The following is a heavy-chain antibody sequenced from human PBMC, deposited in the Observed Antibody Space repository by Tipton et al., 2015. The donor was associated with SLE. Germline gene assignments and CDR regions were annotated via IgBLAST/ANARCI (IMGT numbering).Heavy chain of an antibody. D-gene: IGHD3-10*01. V-gene: IGHV3-23*03. CDR1: GFTFSSYA. Sequence: GSLRLSCAASGFTFSSYALSWVRQAPGKGLEWVTVIYSGGGTYYGDSVKGRFTISRDNAKNSLYLQMNSLRDEDTAVYYCASDYYGSGSYYPFGYWGQGTLVTVSS. J-gene: IGHJ4*02. CDR3: ASDYYGSGSYYPFGY. CDR2: IYSGGGT.